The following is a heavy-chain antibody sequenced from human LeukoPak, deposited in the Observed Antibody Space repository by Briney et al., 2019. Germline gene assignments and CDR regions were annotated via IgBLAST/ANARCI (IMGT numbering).Heavy chain of an antibody. CDR1: GYSISSGYY. J-gene: IGHJ3*02. CDR3: ARPKLTYYYDSSGYGAFDI. V-gene: IGHV4-38-2*01. CDR2: IYHSGST. D-gene: IGHD3-22*01. Sequence: MPSETPSLTCAVSGYSISSGYYWGWIRQPPGKGLEWIGSIYHSGSTYYNPSLKSRVTISVDTSKNQFSLKLSSVTAADTAVYYCARPKLTYYYDSSGYGAFDIWGQGTMVTVSS.